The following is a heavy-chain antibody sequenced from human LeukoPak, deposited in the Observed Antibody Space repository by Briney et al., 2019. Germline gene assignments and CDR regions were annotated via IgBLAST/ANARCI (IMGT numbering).Heavy chain of an antibody. J-gene: IGHJ3*02. CDR3: AGGYSYGYRRADAFDI. V-gene: IGHV4-4*07. Sequence: SETLSLTCTVSGGSISSYYWSWIRQPAGKGLEWIGRIYTSGSTNYNPSPKSRVTMSVDTSKNQFSLKLSSVTAADTAVYYCAGGYSYGYRRADAFDIWGQGTMVTVSS. D-gene: IGHD5-18*01. CDR1: GGSISSYY. CDR2: IYTSGST.